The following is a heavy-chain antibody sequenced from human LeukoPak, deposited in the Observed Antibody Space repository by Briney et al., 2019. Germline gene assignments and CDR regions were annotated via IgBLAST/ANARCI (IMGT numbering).Heavy chain of an antibody. Sequence: PGGSLRLSCAASGFTLSSYAMHWVRQAPGKGLEWVAVISYDGSNKYYADSVKGRFTISRDNSKNTLYLQMNSLKAEDTAVYYCARGRLTYYGDYVDYWGQGTLVTASS. CDR2: ISYDGSNK. V-gene: IGHV3-30*04. CDR1: GFTLSSYA. CDR3: ARGRLTYYGDYVDY. J-gene: IGHJ4*02. D-gene: IGHD4-17*01.